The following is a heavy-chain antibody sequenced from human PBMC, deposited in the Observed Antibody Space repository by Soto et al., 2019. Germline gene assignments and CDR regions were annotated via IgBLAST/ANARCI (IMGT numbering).Heavy chain of an antibody. J-gene: IGHJ3*02. D-gene: IGHD2-15*01. V-gene: IGHV1-2*04. CDR1: GYTFTGYY. Sequence: ASVKVSCKASGYTFTGYYMHWVRQAPGQGLEWMGWINPNSGGTNYAQKFQGWVTMTRDTSISTAYMELSRLRSDDTAVYYCARAMVIAATNAFDIWGQGTMVTVSS. CDR2: INPNSGGT. CDR3: ARAMVIAATNAFDI.